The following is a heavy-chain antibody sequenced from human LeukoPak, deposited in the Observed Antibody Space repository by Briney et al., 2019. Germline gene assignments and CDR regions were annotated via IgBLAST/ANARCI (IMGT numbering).Heavy chain of an antibody. J-gene: IGHJ1*01. CDR2: IKQDGSGK. D-gene: IGHD2-2*03. CDR3: ARDFFGYCSSTSCYSSYEYFQH. CDR1: GFTFSSYW. Sequence: GGSLRLSCAASGFTFSSYWMSWVRQAPGKGLEWVANIKQDGSGKYYVDSVKGRFTISRDNAKNSLYLQMNSLRAEDTAVYYCARDFFGYCSSTSCYSSYEYFQHWGQGTLVTVSS. V-gene: IGHV3-7*01.